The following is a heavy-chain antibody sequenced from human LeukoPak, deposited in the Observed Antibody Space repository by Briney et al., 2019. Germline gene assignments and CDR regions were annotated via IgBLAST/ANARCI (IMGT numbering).Heavy chain of an antibody. Sequence: SVKVSCKASGYTFTTYGINWVRQAPGQGLEWMGGIIPIFGTTNYAQKFQGRVTITADESTSTAYMELSSLRSEDTAVYYCARDRDSSSSEAYYYYYYMDVWGKGTTVTVSS. CDR3: ARDRDSSSSEAYYYYYYMDV. CDR1: GYTFTTYG. CDR2: IIPIFGTT. D-gene: IGHD6-6*01. V-gene: IGHV1-69*13. J-gene: IGHJ6*03.